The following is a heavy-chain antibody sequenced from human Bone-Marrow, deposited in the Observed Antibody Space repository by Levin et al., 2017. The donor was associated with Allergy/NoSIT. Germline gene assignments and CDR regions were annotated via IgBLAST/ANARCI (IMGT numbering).Heavy chain of an antibody. CDR2: INPNTGGT. V-gene: IGHV1-2*06. Sequence: ASVKVSCKASGYTFTGYYMHWVRQAPGQGLEWMGRINPNTGGTSYVQKFQGRFTMTRHTSIKTAYMELSRLRSYDTACYYFAKERGGGTWYYDYWGPGTLVTVSS. J-gene: IGHJ4*02. CDR3: AKERGGGTWYYDY. CDR1: GYTFTGYY. D-gene: IGHD2-15*01.